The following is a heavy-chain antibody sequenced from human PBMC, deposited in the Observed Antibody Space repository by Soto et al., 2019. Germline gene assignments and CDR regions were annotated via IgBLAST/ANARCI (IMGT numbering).Heavy chain of an antibody. J-gene: IGHJ6*02. CDR1: GFTFSSYG. CDR3: AREQYYDILTGYQYYGMDV. Sequence: QVQLVESGGGVVQPGRSLRLSCAASGFTFSSYGMHWVRQAPGKGLEWVAVIWYDGSNKYYADSVKGRFTISRDNSKNTLYLQMNSLRAEDTAVYYCAREQYYDILTGYQYYGMDVWGQGTTVTVSS. D-gene: IGHD3-9*01. V-gene: IGHV3-33*01. CDR2: IWYDGSNK.